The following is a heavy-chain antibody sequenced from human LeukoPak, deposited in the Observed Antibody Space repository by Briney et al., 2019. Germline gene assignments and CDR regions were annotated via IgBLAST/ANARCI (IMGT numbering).Heavy chain of an antibody. Sequence: GGSLRLSCAASGFTFSSYGMHWVRQAPGKGLEWVAFIRYDGSNKYYADSVKGRFTISRDNSKNTLYLQMNSLRAEDTAVYYCAKLLRPEHNWFDPWGQGTLVTVSS. CDR2: IRYDGSNK. J-gene: IGHJ5*02. V-gene: IGHV3-30*02. CDR1: GFTFSSYG. D-gene: IGHD2-21*01. CDR3: AKLLRPEHNWFDP.